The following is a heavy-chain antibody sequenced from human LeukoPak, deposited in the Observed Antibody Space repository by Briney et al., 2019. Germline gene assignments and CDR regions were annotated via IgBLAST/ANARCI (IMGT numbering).Heavy chain of an antibody. CDR2: ISGDSDYT. J-gene: IGHJ5*02. V-gene: IGHV3-23*01. D-gene: IGHD4-23*01. CDR3: TKGPYLTTVASFFDP. Sequence: GGSLRLSCAASGFTFSSFAMSWVRQARGRGLQWVSSISGDSDYTYHADSVKGRFTISRDNSKNTMYLQMTSLRPDDTALYYCTKGPYLTTVASFFDPWGQGTLVTVSS. CDR1: GFTFSSFA.